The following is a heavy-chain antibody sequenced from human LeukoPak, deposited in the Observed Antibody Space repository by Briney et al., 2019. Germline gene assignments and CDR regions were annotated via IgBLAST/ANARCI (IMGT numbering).Heavy chain of an antibody. J-gene: IGHJ4*02. D-gene: IGHD7-27*01. CDR2: INSDGSST. Sequence: PGGSLRLSCAASGFTISNYWMHWVRQPPGKGLVWVSVINSDGSSTSYADSAKGRFTISRDNAKNTLYLQVKSLRAEDTAVYYCARGPSGWGSLDSWGQGTLVTVSS. CDR1: GFTISNYW. V-gene: IGHV3-74*01. CDR3: ARGPSGWGSLDS.